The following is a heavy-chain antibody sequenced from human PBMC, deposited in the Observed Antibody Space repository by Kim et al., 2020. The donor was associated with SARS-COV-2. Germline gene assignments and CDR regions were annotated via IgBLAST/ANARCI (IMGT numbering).Heavy chain of an antibody. Sequence: GESLKISCKGSGYSFTSYWIGWVRQMPGKGLEWMGIIYPGDSDTRYSPSFQGQVTISADKSISTAYLQWSSLKASDTAMYYCARLDCTNGVCYFSGALDYWGQGTLVTVSS. D-gene: IGHD2-8*01. V-gene: IGHV5-51*01. CDR3: ARLDCTNGVCYFSGALDY. CDR1: GYSFTSYW. CDR2: IYPGDSDT. J-gene: IGHJ4*02.